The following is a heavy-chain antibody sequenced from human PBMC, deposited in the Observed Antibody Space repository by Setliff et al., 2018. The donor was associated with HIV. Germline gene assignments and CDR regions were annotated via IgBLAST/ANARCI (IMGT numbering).Heavy chain of an antibody. CDR3: ARLRITMIMMLNYFDY. D-gene: IGHD3-22*01. Sequence: PSETLSLTCTVSGDSISTDYWTWIRQPPGKGLEWIGYIYNSASTSYNPSLKSRVTISLDTSKNQFSLKLSSLTAADTAVYFCARLRITMIMMLNYFDYWGQGTLVTVSS. J-gene: IGHJ4*02. CDR1: GDSISTDY. CDR2: IYNSAST. V-gene: IGHV4-4*09.